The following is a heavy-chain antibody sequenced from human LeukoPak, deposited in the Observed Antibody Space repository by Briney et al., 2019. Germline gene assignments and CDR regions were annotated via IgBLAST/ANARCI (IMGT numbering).Heavy chain of an antibody. V-gene: IGHV4-39*07. D-gene: IGHD3-22*01. CDR2: IYYSGNT. CDR3: ARAPHFFDTSGSRYYFDY. Sequence: PSETLSLTCSVSGGSIRGTTYYWGWIRQPPGKGLEWIGSIYYSGNTYYSPSLMSRVTISVDTSKNQFSLNLSSVTAADTAVYFCARAPHFFDTSGSRYYFDYWGQGALVTVSS. J-gene: IGHJ4*02. CDR1: GGSIRGTTYY.